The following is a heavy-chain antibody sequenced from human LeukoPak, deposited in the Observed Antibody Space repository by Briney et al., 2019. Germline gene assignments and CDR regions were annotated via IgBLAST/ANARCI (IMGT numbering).Heavy chain of an antibody. Sequence: GGSLRLSCAASGFTFSSYEMNWVRQAPGKGLEWVSYISSSGSTIYYADSVKGRFTISRDNAKNLLYLQMNSLRAEDTAVYYCARTAFDDSRWGQGTLVTVSS. D-gene: IGHD3-16*01. CDR3: ARTAFDDSR. J-gene: IGHJ4*02. V-gene: IGHV3-48*03. CDR2: ISSSGSTI. CDR1: GFTFSSYE.